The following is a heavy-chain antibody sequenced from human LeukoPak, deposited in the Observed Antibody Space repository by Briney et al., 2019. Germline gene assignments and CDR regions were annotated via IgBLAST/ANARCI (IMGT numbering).Heavy chain of an antibody. CDR1: GFTFSSYS. J-gene: IGHJ4*02. V-gene: IGHV3-21*01. CDR3: ARDQRSGHYYFDY. CDR2: ISSSSSYI. Sequence: GGSLRLSCAASGFTFSSYSMNWVRQAPGKGLEWVSSISSSSSYIYYADSVKGRFTISRDNAKNSLYLQMNSLRAEDTAVYYCARDQRSGHYYFDYWGQGTLVTVSS. D-gene: IGHD3-3*01.